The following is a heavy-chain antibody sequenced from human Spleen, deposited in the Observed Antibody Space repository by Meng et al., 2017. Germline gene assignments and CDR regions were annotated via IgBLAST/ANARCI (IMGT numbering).Heavy chain of an antibody. D-gene: IGHD3-10*01. J-gene: IGHJ5*02. CDR2: INPNSGGT. CDR3: ATLITMVRGVPYNWFDP. V-gene: IGHV1-2*02. CDR1: GYTFTGYY. Sequence: ASVKVSCKASGYTFTGYYMHWVRQAPGQGLEWMGWINPNSGGTNYAQKFQGRVTMTRDTSISTAYMELSRLRSDDTAVYYCATLITMVRGVPYNWFDPWGQGTLVTVSS.